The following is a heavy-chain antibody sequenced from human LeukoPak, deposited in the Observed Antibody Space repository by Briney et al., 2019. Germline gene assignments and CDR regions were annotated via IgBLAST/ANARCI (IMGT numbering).Heavy chain of an antibody. CDR1: GFTFSSYG. Sequence: GGSLRLSCAASGFTFSSYGMHWVRQAPGKGLDWVAVISNDGSKKYYADSVKGRFTISRDNSKNTLCLQVSSPRTEDTAVYYCAKDRYSYAFEYSDSWGQGTLVTVSS. V-gene: IGHV3-30*18. D-gene: IGHD5-18*01. CDR2: ISNDGSKK. J-gene: IGHJ4*02. CDR3: AKDRYSYAFEYSDS.